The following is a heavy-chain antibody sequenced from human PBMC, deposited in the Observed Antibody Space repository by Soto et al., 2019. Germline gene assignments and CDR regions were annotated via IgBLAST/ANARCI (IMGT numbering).Heavy chain of an antibody. D-gene: IGHD6-19*01. V-gene: IGHV3-48*02. CDR3: ARDLHGWDYYYYGMDV. CDR2: ISSSSSTI. Sequence: EVQLVESGGGLVQPGGSLRLSCAASGFTFSSYSMNWVRQAPGKGLEWVSYISSSSSTIYYADSVMGRFTISRDNAKNSLYLQMNSLRDEDTAVYYCARDLHGWDYYYYGMDVWGQGTTVTVSS. CDR1: GFTFSSYS. J-gene: IGHJ6*02.